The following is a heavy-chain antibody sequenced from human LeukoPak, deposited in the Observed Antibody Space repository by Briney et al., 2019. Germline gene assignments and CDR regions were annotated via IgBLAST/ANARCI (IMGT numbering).Heavy chain of an antibody. J-gene: IGHJ4*02. Sequence: PSETLSLTCTVSGGSISSYYWSWIRQPPGKGLEWIGYIYYSGSTNYNPSLKSRVTISVDTSKNQFSLKLSSVTAADTAVYYCARSRDGYNFGDYWGQGTLVTASS. V-gene: IGHV4-59*01. CDR1: GGSISSYY. CDR2: IYYSGST. CDR3: ARSRDGYNFGDY. D-gene: IGHD5-24*01.